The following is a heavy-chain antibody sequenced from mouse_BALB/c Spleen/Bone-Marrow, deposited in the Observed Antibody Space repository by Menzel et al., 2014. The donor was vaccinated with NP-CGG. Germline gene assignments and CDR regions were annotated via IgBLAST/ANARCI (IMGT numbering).Heavy chain of an antibody. J-gene: IGHJ2*01. CDR1: GFNIKDTY. CDR2: IDPANGNT. D-gene: IGHD2-4*01. V-gene: IGHV14-3*02. Sequence: EVQLQQPGAELVKPGASVKLSCTASGFNIKDTYMHWVKQRPEQGLEWIGRIDPANGNTKYDPKFQGKATITADTSSNTAYLQLSSLTSEDTAVYYCARYDYGVYFDYWGQGTTLTVSS. CDR3: ARYDYGVYFDY.